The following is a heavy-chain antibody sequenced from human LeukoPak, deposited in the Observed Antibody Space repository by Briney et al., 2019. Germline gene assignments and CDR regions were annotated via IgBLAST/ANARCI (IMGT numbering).Heavy chain of an antibody. J-gene: IGHJ3*02. CDR1: GFTFGSYS. V-gene: IGHV3-74*01. CDR3: ARVRSSGFRPAFDI. D-gene: IGHD3-22*01. CDR2: INSDGSST. Sequence: PGGSLRLSCAASGFTFGSYSMNWVRQAPGKGLVWVSRINSDGSSTSYADSVKGRFTISRDNAKNTLYLQMNSLRAEDTAVYYCARVRSSGFRPAFDIWGQGTMVTVSS.